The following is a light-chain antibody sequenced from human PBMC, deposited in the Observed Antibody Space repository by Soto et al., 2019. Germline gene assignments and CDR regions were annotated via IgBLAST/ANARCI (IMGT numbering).Light chain of an antibody. CDR3: QQYGLSPRT. V-gene: IGKV3-20*01. J-gene: IGKJ1*01. CDR2: ASS. CDR1: QSVSSSY. Sequence: EIVLTQSPCPLSLSPGERATLSCRASQSVSSSYVAWYQQKPGQAPRLFIYASSIRAAGIPDRFSGSGSGTDFTLTISSLEPEDFAVYYCQQYGLSPRTFGRGTKVEIK.